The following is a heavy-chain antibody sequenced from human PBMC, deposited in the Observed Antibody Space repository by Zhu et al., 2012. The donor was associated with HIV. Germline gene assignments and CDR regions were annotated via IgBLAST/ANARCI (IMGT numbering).Heavy chain of an antibody. CDR1: GGPIKASY. V-gene: IGHV4-59*03. D-gene: IGHD3-10*01. CDR2: THYGGST. Sequence: QVQLQESGPGLVKPSETLSLTCSVSGGPIKASYWGWIRQPPGETLQWIGYTHYGGSTNYSPPLRSRVAMSVDTSGNRLSLEVKSVTAADTAVYYCVRLRGVGVYYFDAFDMWDKGHWSPSLQ. J-gene: IGHJ3*02. CDR3: VRLRGVGVYYFDAFDM.